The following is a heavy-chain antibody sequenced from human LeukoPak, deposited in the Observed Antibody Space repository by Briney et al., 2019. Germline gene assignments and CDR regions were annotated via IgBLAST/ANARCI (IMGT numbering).Heavy chain of an antibody. CDR3: VRDGYNLYGMDV. J-gene: IGHJ6*02. CDR2: INSDGSST. D-gene: IGHD1-14*01. CDR1: GFTFSSYW. V-gene: IGHV3-74*01. Sequence: PGGSLRLSCAASGFTFSSYWMHWVRQAPGKGLVWVSRINSDGSSTSYADSVKGRFTISRDNAKNTLYLQMNSLRAEDTAVYYCVRDGYNLYGMDVWGQGTTVTVSS.